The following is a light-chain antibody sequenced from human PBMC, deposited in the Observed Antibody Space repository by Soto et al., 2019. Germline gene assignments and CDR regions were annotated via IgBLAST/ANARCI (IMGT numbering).Light chain of an antibody. J-gene: IGLJ3*02. Sequence: QLVLTQSPSASASLGASVNLTCTLTGGHTGFAIAWHQQQPERGPRYLMKLNSDGSHNKGDGLPDRFSCASSGPERYLTIYSLQSEDEADYYCQTWGTGPLFGGGTKLTVL. CDR3: QTWGTGPL. V-gene: IGLV4-69*01. CDR1: GGHTGFA. CDR2: LNSDGSH.